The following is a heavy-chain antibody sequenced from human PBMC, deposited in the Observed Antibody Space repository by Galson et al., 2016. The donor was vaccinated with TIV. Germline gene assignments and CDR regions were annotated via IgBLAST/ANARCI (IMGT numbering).Heavy chain of an antibody. CDR1: GFTFSTYA. Sequence: SLRLSCAASGFTFSTYAIHWVRQAPGKGLEWVAVISHDGSNKYYADSVKGRFTISRDNYKHTLNLQMNSRRGEDTAVYYCASDFHAVFRSRYDLRSRNPTPFYPSGMDVWRQGTTVTVSS. CDR3: ASDFHAVFRSRYDLRSRNPTPFYPSGMDV. V-gene: IGHV3-30*01. CDR2: ISHDGSNK. D-gene: IGHD3-3*01. J-gene: IGHJ6*01.